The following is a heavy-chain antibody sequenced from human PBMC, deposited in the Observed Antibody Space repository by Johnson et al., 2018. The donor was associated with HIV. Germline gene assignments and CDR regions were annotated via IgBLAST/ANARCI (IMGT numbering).Heavy chain of an antibody. Sequence: VQLVESGGGLVQPGGSLKLSCAASGFTFSGSAMHWVRQASGKGLEWVGRIRSKANTYATAYAASVKGRFTISRDDSKNTAYLQMNSLRAEDTAVYYCAKDHIVGASPDAVDIWGQGTMVTVAS. J-gene: IGHJ3*02. CDR3: AKDHIVGASPDAVDI. D-gene: IGHD1-26*01. V-gene: IGHV3-73*01. CDR1: GFTFSGSA. CDR2: IRSKANTYAT.